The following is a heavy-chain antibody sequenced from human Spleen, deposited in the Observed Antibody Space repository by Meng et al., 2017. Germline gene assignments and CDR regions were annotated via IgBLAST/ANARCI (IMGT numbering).Heavy chain of an antibody. CDR3: ARDLSQGWFDY. J-gene: IGHJ4*02. Sequence: SLKISCAASGFSFDDYVMHWVRQAPGKGLEWVSGISWNSGSIGYADSVKGRFTISRDNAKNTLHLQMYSLRAEDTAVYYCARDLSQGWFDYWGQGTLVTVSS. D-gene: IGHD2-15*01. CDR2: ISWNSGSI. V-gene: IGHV3-9*01. CDR1: GFSFDDYV.